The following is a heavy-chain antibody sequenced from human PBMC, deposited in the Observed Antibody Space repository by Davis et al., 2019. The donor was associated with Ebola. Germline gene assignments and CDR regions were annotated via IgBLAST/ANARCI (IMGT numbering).Heavy chain of an antibody. J-gene: IGHJ4*02. CDR3: ARFSRGTTESY. CDR2: INSDGRST. V-gene: IGHV3-74*01. Sequence: GESLKISCAASGFTFSDYWMHWVRQVPGKGLEWVSRINSDGRSTSDADSVKGRFTISRDNAKNSLYLQMNSLRVEDTAVYYCARFSRGTTESYWGQGTLVTVSS. D-gene: IGHD4-11*01. CDR1: GFTFSDYW.